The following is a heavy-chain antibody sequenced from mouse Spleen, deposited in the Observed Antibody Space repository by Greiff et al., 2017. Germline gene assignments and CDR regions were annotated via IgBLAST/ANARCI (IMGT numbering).Heavy chain of an antibody. V-gene: IGHV1-76*01. CDR3: ARGSDWDDFYYAMDY. CDR2: IYPGSGNT. J-gene: IGHJ4*01. D-gene: IGHD4-1*01. Sequence: VQLQQSGAELVRPGASVKLSCKASGYTFTDYYINWVKQRPGQGLEWIARIYPGSGNTYYNEKFKGKATLTAEKSSSTAYMQLSSLTSEDSAVYFCARGSDWDDFYYAMDYWGQGTSVTVSS. CDR1: GYTFTDYY.